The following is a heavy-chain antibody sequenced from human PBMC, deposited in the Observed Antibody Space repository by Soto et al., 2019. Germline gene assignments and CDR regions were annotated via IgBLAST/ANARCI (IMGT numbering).Heavy chain of an antibody. Sequence: GGSLRLSCVASGFTFSNYAMSWVRQAPGKGLEWVSGISDIGGNTYYADSVKGRFTISRDNSKNTLFLQMNSLRAEDTAVYYCAREYSSAWKTSDYWGQGTLVTVSS. J-gene: IGHJ4*02. CDR1: GFTFSNYA. V-gene: IGHV3-23*01. CDR3: AREYSSAWKTSDY. D-gene: IGHD6-19*01. CDR2: ISDIGGNT.